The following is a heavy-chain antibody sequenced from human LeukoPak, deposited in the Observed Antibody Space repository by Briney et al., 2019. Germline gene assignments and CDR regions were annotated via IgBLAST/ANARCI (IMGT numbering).Heavy chain of an antibody. D-gene: IGHD3-10*01. J-gene: IGHJ4*02. CDR1: GDSISSYY. CDR3: ARESNYYFEY. V-gene: IGHV4-59*12. Sequence: SETLSLTCTVSGDSISSYYWSWVRQPPGKGLEWIGYIYYSGSTNYNPSLNSRVTMSVDTSKHQFSLKLGSVTAADTAVYYCARESNYYFEYWGQGTLVTVSS. CDR2: IYYSGST.